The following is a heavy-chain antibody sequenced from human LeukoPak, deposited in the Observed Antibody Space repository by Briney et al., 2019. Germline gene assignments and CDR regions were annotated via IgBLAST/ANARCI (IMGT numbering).Heavy chain of an antibody. J-gene: IGHJ6*02. CDR2: IYYSGST. CDR1: GDSISSYY. V-gene: IGHV4-59*08. Sequence: SETLSLTCTVSGDSISSYYWRWIRQPPGKGLEWIGYIYYSGSTNYNPSLKGRVTISVDTSKNQFSLKLSSVTAADTAVYYCARRVAAAGTDGMDVWGQGTTVTVSS. CDR3: ARRVAAAGTDGMDV. D-gene: IGHD6-13*01.